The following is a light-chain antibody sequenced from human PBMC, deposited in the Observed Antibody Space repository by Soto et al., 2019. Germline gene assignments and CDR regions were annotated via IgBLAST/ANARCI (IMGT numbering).Light chain of an antibody. Sequence: EIVMTQSPATLSASPGERATLSCRASQSVSTNLAWYQQKPGQAPRLLMYGASTRATGIPARFSGSGSGTEFTPPISSLPPKDFADYYCHKYHNCPPYTFGQGPKQETK. CDR2: GAS. CDR3: HKYHNCPPYT. V-gene: IGKV3-15*01. CDR1: QSVSTN. J-gene: IGKJ2*01.